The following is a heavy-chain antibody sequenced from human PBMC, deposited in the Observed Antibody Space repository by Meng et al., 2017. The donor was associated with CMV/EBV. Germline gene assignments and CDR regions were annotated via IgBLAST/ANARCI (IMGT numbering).Heavy chain of an antibody. V-gene: IGHV4-59*01. D-gene: IGHD6-13*01. CDR3: ARLIAAAGLYYYYGMDV. Sequence: ESLKISCTVSGGSISSYYWSWIRQPPRKGLEWIGYIYYSGSTNYNPSLKSRVTISVDTSKNQFSLKPSSVTAADTAVYYCARLIAAAGLYYYYGMDVWGQGTTVTVSS. J-gene: IGHJ6*02. CDR1: GGSISSYY. CDR2: IYYSGST.